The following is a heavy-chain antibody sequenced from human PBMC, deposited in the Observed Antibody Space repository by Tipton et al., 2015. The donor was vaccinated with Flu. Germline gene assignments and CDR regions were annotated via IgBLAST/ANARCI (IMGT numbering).Heavy chain of an antibody. CDR1: GGTFSSYA. CDR3: ARPGVLATINYYYYGMDV. CDR2: IIPILGIA. D-gene: IGHD5-12*01. Sequence: VQLVQSGAEVKKPGSSVKVSCKASGGTFSSYAISWVRQAPGQGLEWMGGIIPILGIANYAQKFQGRVTITADESTSTAYMELSSLRSEDTAVYYCARPGVLATINYYYYGMDVWGQGTTVTVSS. V-gene: IGHV1-69*01. J-gene: IGHJ6*02.